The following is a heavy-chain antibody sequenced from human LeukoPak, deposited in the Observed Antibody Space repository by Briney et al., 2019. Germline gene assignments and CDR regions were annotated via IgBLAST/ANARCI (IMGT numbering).Heavy chain of an antibody. CDR2: IWYDGSNK. D-gene: IGHD4-23*01. Sequence: PGGSLRLSCAASGFTFSSYAMSWVRQAPGKGLEWVAVIWYDGSNKYYADSVKGRFTISRDNSKNTLYLQMNSLRAEDTAVYYCARGRTGGNSAYFDYWGQGTLVTVSS. J-gene: IGHJ4*02. CDR1: GFTFSSYA. V-gene: IGHV3-33*08. CDR3: ARGRTGGNSAYFDY.